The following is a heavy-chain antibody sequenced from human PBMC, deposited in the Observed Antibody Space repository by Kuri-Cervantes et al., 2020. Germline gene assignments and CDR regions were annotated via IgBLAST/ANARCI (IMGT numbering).Heavy chain of an antibody. CDR2: IYWDDDK. V-gene: IGHV2-5*02. CDR1: GFSLSTTGVR. CDR3: AHHGSYYGMDV. J-gene: IGHJ6*02. Sequence: SEPTQVYSTPTVSLTCTFSGFSLSTTGVRVVWIRQPPGKALEWLALIYWDDDKRYSPSLKSRLTITKDTSNNQVVLTMTNMDPVDTATYYCAHHGSYYGMDVWGQGTTVTVSS. D-gene: IGHD5-24*01.